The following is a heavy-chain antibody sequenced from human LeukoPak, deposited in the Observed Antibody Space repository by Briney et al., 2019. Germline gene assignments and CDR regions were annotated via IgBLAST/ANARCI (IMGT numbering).Heavy chain of an antibody. CDR1: GPSFSGYY. V-gene: IGHV4-34*01. Sequence: SETLSLTCAVYGPSFSGYYWSWIRQPPGKWLEWIGEINHSGSTNYHPSLKSRVTISVDTSKNQFSLKLSSVTAADTAVYYCARVWRPHIVVVVAATPYYYYMDVWGKGTTVTVSS. J-gene: IGHJ6*03. CDR2: INHSGST. D-gene: IGHD2-15*01. CDR3: ARVWRPHIVVVVAATPYYYYMDV.